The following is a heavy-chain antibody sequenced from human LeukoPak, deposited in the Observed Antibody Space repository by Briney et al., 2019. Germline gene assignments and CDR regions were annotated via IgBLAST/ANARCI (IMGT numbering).Heavy chain of an antibody. V-gene: IGHV3-21*01. D-gene: IGHD3-10*01. CDR3: ARGLYGSGSSDIYYYYYYKDV. CDR2: ISSSSSYI. J-gene: IGHJ6*03. CDR1: GFTFSSYS. Sequence: GGSLRLSCAASGFTFSSYSMNWVRQAPGKGLEWVSSISSSSSYIYYADSVKGRFTISRDNAKNSLYLQMNSLRAEDTAVYYCARGLYGSGSSDIYYYYYYKDVWGKGTTVTISS.